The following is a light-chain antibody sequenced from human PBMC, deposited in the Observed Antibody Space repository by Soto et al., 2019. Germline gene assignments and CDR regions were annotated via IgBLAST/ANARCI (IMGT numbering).Light chain of an antibody. J-gene: IGLJ1*01. CDR3: CSYAGTYV. CDR1: KNDIGVYDF. CDR2: EVS. Sequence: QSVLTQPPSASGSPGQSVTISCTGTKNDIGVYDFVSWYQHHPGKAPRLIIFEVSKRPSGVSNRFSGSKSGNTASLTISGLQAEDEAEYYCCSYAGTYVFGTGTKVTVL. V-gene: IGLV2-23*02.